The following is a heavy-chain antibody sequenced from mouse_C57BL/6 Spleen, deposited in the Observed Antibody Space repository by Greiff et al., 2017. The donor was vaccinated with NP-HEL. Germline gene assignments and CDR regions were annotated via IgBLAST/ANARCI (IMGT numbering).Heavy chain of an antibody. CDR2: INPGSGGT. CDR3: ARSEATVVARYFDY. CDR1: GYAFTNYL. Sequence: QVQLQQSGAELVRPGTSVKVSCKASGYAFTNYLIEWVKQRPGQGLEWIGVINPGSGGTNYNEKFKGKATLTADKSSSTAYMQLSSLTSEDSAVYFCARSEATVVARYFDYWGQGTTLTVSS. J-gene: IGHJ2*01. D-gene: IGHD1-1*01. V-gene: IGHV1-54*01.